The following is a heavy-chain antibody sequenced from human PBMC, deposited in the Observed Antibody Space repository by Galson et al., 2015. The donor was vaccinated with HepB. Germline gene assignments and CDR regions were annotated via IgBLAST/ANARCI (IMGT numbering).Heavy chain of an antibody. Sequence: SVKVSCKASGYTFSRYYMHWVRQAPGQGLEWMGIINPSGSSTTFAQKFQGRITMTRDTSTSTLYMELSSLRSEDTAVYYCARGAECTGASCPCVYWGQGTLVTVSS. CDR3: ARGAECTGASCPCVY. CDR2: INPSGSST. CDR1: GYTFSRYY. D-gene: IGHD2-15*01. J-gene: IGHJ4*02. V-gene: IGHV1-46*01.